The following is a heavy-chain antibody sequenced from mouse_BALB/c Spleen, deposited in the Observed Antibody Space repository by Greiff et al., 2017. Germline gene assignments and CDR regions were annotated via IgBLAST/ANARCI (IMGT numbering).Heavy chain of an antibody. Sequence: EVHLVESGGGLVQPGGSLRLSCATSGFTFTDYYMSWVRQPPGKALEWLGFIRNKANGYTTEYSASVKGRFTISRDNSQSILYLQMNTLRAEDSATYYCARTMRDYAMDYWGQGTSVTVSS. J-gene: IGHJ4*01. V-gene: IGHV7-3*02. CDR2: IRNKANGYTT. CDR3: ARTMRDYAMDY. CDR1: GFTFTDYY. D-gene: IGHD2-4*01.